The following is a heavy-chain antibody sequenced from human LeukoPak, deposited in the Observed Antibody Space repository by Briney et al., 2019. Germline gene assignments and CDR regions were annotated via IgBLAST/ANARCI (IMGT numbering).Heavy chain of an antibody. CDR3: AKDLDGSGYRLDY. Sequence: GGSLRLSCAASGFTFSSYAMHWFRQAPVEGLEWVAFIRYDGSKKYYADSVKGRFTISRDNSKNTLYLQMNSLRAEDTAVYYCAKDLDGSGYRLDYWGQGTLVTVSS. D-gene: IGHD3-22*01. V-gene: IGHV3-30*02. CDR1: GFTFSSYA. CDR2: IRYDGSKK. J-gene: IGHJ4*02.